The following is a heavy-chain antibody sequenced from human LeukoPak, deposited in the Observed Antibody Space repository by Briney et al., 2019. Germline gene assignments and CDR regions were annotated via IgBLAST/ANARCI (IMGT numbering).Heavy chain of an antibody. CDR2: IYYSGST. J-gene: IGHJ4*02. CDR1: GGSISSSSYS. V-gene: IGHV4-39*07. Sequence: SETLSLTCTVSGGSISSSSYSWGWIRQPPGKGLEWIGSIYYSGSTYYNPSLKSRVTISVDTSKNQFSLKLSSVTAADTAVYYCAKDKDRVVVINFDYWGQGTLVTVSS. D-gene: IGHD3-22*01. CDR3: AKDKDRVVVINFDY.